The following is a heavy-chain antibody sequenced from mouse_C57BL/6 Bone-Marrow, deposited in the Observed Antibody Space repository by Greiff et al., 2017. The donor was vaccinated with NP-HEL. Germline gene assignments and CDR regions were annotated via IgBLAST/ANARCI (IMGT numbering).Heavy chain of an antibody. CDR3: ARGDPPDYAMDY. CDR2: IYPRSGNT. J-gene: IGHJ4*01. V-gene: IGHV1-81*01. CDR1: GYTFTSYG. Sequence: QVQLQQSGAELARPGASVKMSCKASGYTFTSYGISWVKQRPGQGLEWIGEIYPRSGNTYYNEKFKGKATLTADKSSSTAYMERSSLPSEDSAVDFCARGDPPDYAMDYWGQGTSVTVSS. D-gene: IGHD3-3*01.